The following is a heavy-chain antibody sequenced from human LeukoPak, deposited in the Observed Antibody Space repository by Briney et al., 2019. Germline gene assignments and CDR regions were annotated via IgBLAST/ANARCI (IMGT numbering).Heavy chain of an antibody. D-gene: IGHD6-13*01. CDR2: IKQDGSEK. Sequence: GGSLRLSCSASGFTFSSYWMSWVRQDPGKGLEWVANIKQDGSEKYYVDSVKGRFTISRDNAKNSLYLQMNSLRAEDTAVYYCARDSSSWYSATFDAFDIWGQGTMVTVSS. CDR3: ARDSSSWYSATFDAFDI. V-gene: IGHV3-7*01. J-gene: IGHJ3*02. CDR1: GFTFSSYW.